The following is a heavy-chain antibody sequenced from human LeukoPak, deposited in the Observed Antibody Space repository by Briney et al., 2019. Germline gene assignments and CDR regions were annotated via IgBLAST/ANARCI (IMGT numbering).Heavy chain of an antibody. V-gene: IGHV3-30*02. CDR1: GFTFSSYG. CDR3: AKGWLEVATMY. Sequence: TGGSLRLSCAASGFTFSSYGMHWVRQAPGKGLEWWAFIRYDGSNKYYADYVKGRFTISRDNSKNTLYLQMNSLRAGDTAVYYCAKGWLEVATMYWGQGTLVTVSS. D-gene: IGHD2-15*01. J-gene: IGHJ4*02. CDR2: IRYDGSNK.